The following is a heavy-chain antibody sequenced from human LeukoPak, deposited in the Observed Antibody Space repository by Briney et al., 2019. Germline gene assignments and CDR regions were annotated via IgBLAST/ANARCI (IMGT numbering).Heavy chain of an antibody. J-gene: IGHJ6*03. V-gene: IGHV4-30-4*08. CDR1: GGSISSGDYY. D-gene: IGHD3-3*01. CDR3: ARGRSFWSGYYFYYYYMDV. Sequence: SQTLSLTCTVSGGSISSGDYYWSWIRQPPGKGLEWIGEINHSGSTNYNPSLKSRVTISVDTSKNQFSLKLSSVTAADTAVYYCARGRSFWSGYYFYYYYMDVWGKGTTVTVSS. CDR2: INHSGST.